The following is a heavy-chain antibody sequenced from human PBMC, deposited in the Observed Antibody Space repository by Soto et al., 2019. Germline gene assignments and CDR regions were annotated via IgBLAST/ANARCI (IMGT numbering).Heavy chain of an antibody. CDR1: GFTFSSYG. J-gene: IGHJ4*02. CDR2: ISYDGSNK. CDR3: AKDLDGVFGVVNDY. Sequence: GGSLRLSCAASGFTFSSYGMHWVRQAPGKGLEWVAVISYDGSNKYYADSVKGRFTISRDNSKNTLYLQMNSLRAEDTAVYYCAKDLDGVFGVVNDYWGQGTLVTVSS. D-gene: IGHD3-3*01. V-gene: IGHV3-30*18.